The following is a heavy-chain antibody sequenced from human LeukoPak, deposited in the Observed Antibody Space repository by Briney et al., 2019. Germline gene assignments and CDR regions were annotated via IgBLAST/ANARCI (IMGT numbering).Heavy chain of an antibody. D-gene: IGHD2-21*02. CDR2: INPNSGGT. J-gene: IGHJ4*02. V-gene: IGHV1-2*02. CDR1: GYTFTSYD. Sequence: ASVKVSCKASGYTFTSYDINWVRQATGQGLEWMGWINPNSGGTNYAQKFQGRVTMTRDTSISTAYMELSRLRSDDTAVYYCATYCGGDCYSRMDYWGQGTLVTVSS. CDR3: ATYCGGDCYSRMDY.